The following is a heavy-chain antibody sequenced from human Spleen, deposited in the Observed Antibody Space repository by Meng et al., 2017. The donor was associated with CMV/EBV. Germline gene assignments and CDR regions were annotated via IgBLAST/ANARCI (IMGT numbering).Heavy chain of an antibody. CDR1: GFTFDDYA. Sequence: SVKISCAASGFTFDDYAMHWVRQAPGKGLEWVSGISWNSGSRGYVDSVKGRFTISRDNAKNSLYLHMNSLRVEDTALYYCAKGGYYYDSSAYYEGPDYWGQGTLVTVSS. V-gene: IGHV3-9*01. CDR3: AKGGYYYDSSAYYEGPDY. CDR2: ISWNSGSR. J-gene: IGHJ4*02. D-gene: IGHD3-22*01.